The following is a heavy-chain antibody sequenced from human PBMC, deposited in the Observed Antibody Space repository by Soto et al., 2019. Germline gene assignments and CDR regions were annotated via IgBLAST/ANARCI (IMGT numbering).Heavy chain of an antibody. D-gene: IGHD6-25*01. J-gene: IGHJ6*02. Sequence: GASVKVSCKASGYTFTSYAMHWLRQAPGQRLEWMGWINAGNGNTKYSQKFQGRVTITRDTSASTAYMELSSLRSEDTAVYYCARDMERLSYIYYGMDVWGQGTTVTVSS. CDR2: INAGNGNT. CDR1: GYTFTSYA. CDR3: ARDMERLSYIYYGMDV. V-gene: IGHV1-3*01.